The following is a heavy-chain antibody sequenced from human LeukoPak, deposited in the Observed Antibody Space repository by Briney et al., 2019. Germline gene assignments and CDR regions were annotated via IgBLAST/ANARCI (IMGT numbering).Heavy chain of an antibody. V-gene: IGHV1-2*04. CDR3: ARDYGYSSGWFNWFDP. CDR2: INPNSGGT. CDR1: GYTFTGYY. Sequence: GASVKVSCKASGYTFTGYYIHWVRQAPGQGLEWMGWINPNSGGTNYAQKFQGWVTMTRDTSISTAYMELSRLRSDDTAVYYCARDYGYSSGWFNWFDPWGQGTLVTVSS. J-gene: IGHJ5*02. D-gene: IGHD6-19*01.